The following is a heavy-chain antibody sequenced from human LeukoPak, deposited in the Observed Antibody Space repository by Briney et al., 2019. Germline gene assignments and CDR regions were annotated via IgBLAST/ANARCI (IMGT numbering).Heavy chain of an antibody. Sequence: GGSLRLSCAASGFTFTSYAMSWVRQAPGKGLEWVSGITGSGGSAYYADSVKGRSTIARDNSKNTLYLQMNSLRADDTAVYYCAKEGAASFDYWGQGTMVTVSS. J-gene: IGHJ4*02. CDR3: AKEGAASFDY. V-gene: IGHV3-23*01. CDR2: ITGSGGSA. D-gene: IGHD1-26*01. CDR1: GFTFTSYA.